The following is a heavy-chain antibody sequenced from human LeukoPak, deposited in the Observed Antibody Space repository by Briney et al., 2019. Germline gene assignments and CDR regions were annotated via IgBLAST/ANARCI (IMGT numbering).Heavy chain of an antibody. J-gene: IGHJ4*02. Sequence: ASVKVSCKASGYSFTGYYIYWVRQAPGQGLEWMGRISPNRGDTNYAQKFQGRVTMTRDTSITTAYMELSRLRSDDTAVYYCARENYDFWSGPLDYWGQGTLVTVSS. D-gene: IGHD3-3*01. V-gene: IGHV1-2*06. CDR2: ISPNRGDT. CDR1: GYSFTGYY. CDR3: ARENYDFWSGPLDY.